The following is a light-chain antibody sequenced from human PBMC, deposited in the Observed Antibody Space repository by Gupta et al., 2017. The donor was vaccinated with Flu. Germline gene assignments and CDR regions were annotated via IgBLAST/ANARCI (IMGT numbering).Light chain of an antibody. CDR2: INSDGSH. CDR1: SGHSSYA. J-gene: IGLJ3*02. V-gene: IGLV4-69*01. CDR3: QTWGASTWV. Sequence: QPVLTQSPSASASLGASVKLTCTLRSGHSSYAIAWHQQQPEKGPRYLMKINSDGSHTKGDGIPDRFSGSSSGAERHLTISSLQSEDEADYYCQTWGASTWVFGGGTKLTVL.